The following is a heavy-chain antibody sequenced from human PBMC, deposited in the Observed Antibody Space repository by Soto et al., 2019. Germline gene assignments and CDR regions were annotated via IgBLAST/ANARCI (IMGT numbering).Heavy chain of an antibody. D-gene: IGHD4-17*01. CDR2: IYYSGST. V-gene: IGHV4-59*01. CDR3: ARRYGYAFDI. CDR1: GGSISSYY. Sequence: QVQLQESGPGLVKPSETLSLTCTVSGGSISSYYWSWIRQPPGKGLEWIGYIYYSGSTNYNPPLKRRVTISVDTSKNQFSLRLSSVTAADTAVYYCARRYGYAFDIWGQGTMVTVSS. J-gene: IGHJ3*02.